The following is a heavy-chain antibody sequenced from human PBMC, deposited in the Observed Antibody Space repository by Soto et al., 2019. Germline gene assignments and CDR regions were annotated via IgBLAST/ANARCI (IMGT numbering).Heavy chain of an antibody. CDR2: ISGSGGST. CDR1: GFTFSSYA. D-gene: IGHD7-27*01. V-gene: IGHV3-23*01. CDR3: AKAPPGYSYYYMDV. J-gene: IGHJ6*03. Sequence: EVQLLESGGGLVQPGGSLRLSCAASGFTFSSYAMSWVRQAPGKGLEWVSAISGSGGSTYYADSVKGRFTISRDNSKNTLYLHMNSLRAENTAVYYCAKAPPGYSYYYMDVWGKGNTVTVSS.